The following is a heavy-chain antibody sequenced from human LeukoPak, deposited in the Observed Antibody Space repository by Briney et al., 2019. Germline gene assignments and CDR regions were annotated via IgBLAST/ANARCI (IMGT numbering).Heavy chain of an antibody. Sequence: PGGSLRLSCAASGFTLSSYWMSWVRQAPGKGREWVANIKQDGSEKYYVDSVKGRFTISRDNAKNSLYLQMNSLRAEDTAVYYCARHGDYASPFDYWGQGTLVTVSS. J-gene: IGHJ4*02. CDR3: ARHGDYASPFDY. V-gene: IGHV3-7*03. D-gene: IGHD4-17*01. CDR1: GFTLSSYW. CDR2: IKQDGSEK.